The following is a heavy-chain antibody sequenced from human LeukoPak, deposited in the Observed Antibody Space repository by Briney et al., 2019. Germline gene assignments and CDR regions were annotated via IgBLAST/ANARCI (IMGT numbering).Heavy chain of an antibody. J-gene: IGHJ6*03. CDR1: GYTFTSYV. Sequence: ASVKVSCKASGYTFTSYVISWVRQAPGQGLEWMGGIIPIFGTANYAQKFQGRVTITADESTSTAYMELSSLRSEDTAVYYCASAYYLSGCMDVWGKGTTVTISS. D-gene: IGHD2-21*01. V-gene: IGHV1-69*13. CDR2: IIPIFGTA. CDR3: ASAYYLSGCMDV.